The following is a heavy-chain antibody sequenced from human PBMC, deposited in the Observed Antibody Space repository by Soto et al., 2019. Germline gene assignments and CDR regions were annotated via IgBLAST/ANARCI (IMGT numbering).Heavy chain of an antibody. CDR1: GGSISDEYY. V-gene: IGHV4-31*03. CDR3: ARETLDGSGNFMQHPDAADI. CDR2: IYHSGTT. J-gene: IGHJ3*02. Sequence: PSETLSLTCTVSGGSISDEYYWTWSRQHPGKGLEWIGYIYHSGTTYYNPSLESRLTMSVDTSKNQFSLKLSSVTAADTAVYYCARETLDGSGNFMQHPDAADIWGQGTMVTVSS. D-gene: IGHD3-22*01.